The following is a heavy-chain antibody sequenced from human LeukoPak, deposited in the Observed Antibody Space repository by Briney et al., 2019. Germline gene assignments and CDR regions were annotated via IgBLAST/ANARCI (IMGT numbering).Heavy chain of an antibody. Sequence: GGSLRLSCAASGFTVSSNYMSWVRQAPGKGLEWVSVIYSGGSTYYADSVKGRFTISRDNSKNTLYLQMNSLRAEDTAVYYCARDRGSSWNRNWFDPWGQGTLVTVSS. CDR2: IYSGGST. CDR3: ARDRGSSWNRNWFDP. V-gene: IGHV3-53*01. D-gene: IGHD6-13*01. J-gene: IGHJ5*02. CDR1: GFTVSSNY.